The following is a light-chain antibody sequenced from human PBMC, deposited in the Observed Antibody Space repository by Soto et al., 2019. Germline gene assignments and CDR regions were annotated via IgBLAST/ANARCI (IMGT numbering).Light chain of an antibody. CDR1: SSDVGGYNY. J-gene: IGLJ1*01. CDR3: SSYTSSSTLV. V-gene: IGLV2-14*01. CDR2: DVS. Sequence: QSALTQPASVSGSPGQSITISCTGTSSDVGGYNYVSWYQQHTGKAPKLMIYDVSNRPSGVSNRFSGSKSGNTASLTISGLQAEDEADYYCSSYTSSSTLVFGTGTKLTVL.